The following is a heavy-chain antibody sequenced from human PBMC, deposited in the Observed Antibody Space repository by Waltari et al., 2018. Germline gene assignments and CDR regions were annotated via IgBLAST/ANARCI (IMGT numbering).Heavy chain of an antibody. CDR1: VGSISSGSYY. CDR2: IDTSGDT. Sequence: QVQLQESGPGPVKPSQTLSITCTFSVGSISSGSYYWSWFRKPAGKGLEGIVRIDTSGDTNYNPALKRRLAISVYTSKNQFSLKLSSVTAADTSGDYCARDYGDYSHDYWGQGTLVTVSS. D-gene: IGHD4-17*01. CDR3: ARDYGDYSHDY. J-gene: IGHJ4*02. V-gene: IGHV4-61*02.